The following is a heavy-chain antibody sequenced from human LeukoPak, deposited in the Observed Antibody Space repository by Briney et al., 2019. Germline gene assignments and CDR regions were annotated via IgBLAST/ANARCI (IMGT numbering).Heavy chain of an antibody. Sequence: SETLSLTCSVSGGSISSGGYYWSWIRQHPGKGLEWIGYIYYSGSTYYNPSLKSRVTISVDTSKNQFSLKLSSVTAADTAVYYCAREGRPETAFDYWGQGTLVTVSS. V-gene: IGHV4-31*03. CDR3: AREGRPETAFDY. D-gene: IGHD1-1*01. J-gene: IGHJ4*02. CDR1: GGSISSGGYY. CDR2: IYYSGST.